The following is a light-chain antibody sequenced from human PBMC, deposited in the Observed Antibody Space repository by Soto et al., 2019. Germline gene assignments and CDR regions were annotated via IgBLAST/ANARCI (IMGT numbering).Light chain of an antibody. CDR2: GAS. CDR3: QQYGSSPDT. CDR1: QSVRSSY. Sequence: EIVLTQSPGTLSLSPGEKATLSCRASQSVRSSYLAWYQQKPGQAPRLLIYGASTRAKGIPDRSSGSGSGTDFTLTISRLEPEDFAVYYCQQYGSSPDTFGQGTKLEIK. J-gene: IGKJ2*01. V-gene: IGKV3-20*01.